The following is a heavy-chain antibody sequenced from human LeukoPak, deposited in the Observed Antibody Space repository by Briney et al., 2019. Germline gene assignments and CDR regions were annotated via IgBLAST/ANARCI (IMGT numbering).Heavy chain of an antibody. V-gene: IGHV3-7*01. Sequence: PGGSLRLSCAASGFTFSSYAMNWVRQAPGKGLEWVANIKQDGSEKYYVDSVKGRFTISRDNAKNSLSLQMNSLRVEDTAVYYCARGRGSYSFDYWGQGTLVTVSS. CDR2: IKQDGSEK. D-gene: IGHD1-26*01. CDR3: ARGRGSYSFDY. J-gene: IGHJ4*02. CDR1: GFTFSSYA.